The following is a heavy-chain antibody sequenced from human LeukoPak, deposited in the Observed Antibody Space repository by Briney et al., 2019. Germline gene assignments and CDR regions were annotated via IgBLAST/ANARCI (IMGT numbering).Heavy chain of an antibody. J-gene: IGHJ4*02. Sequence: GGSLRLSCAASGFMFSSYSMNWVRQAPGKGLEWVSSISSGSTYIYYADSLKGRFTISRDNAKNSLYLQMNSLRAEDTAVYYCARALSDAPTLGYCSGTSCYTAYWGQRTLVTVSS. CDR2: ISSGSTYI. D-gene: IGHD2-2*02. CDR3: ARALSDAPTLGYCSGTSCYTAY. V-gene: IGHV3-21*01. CDR1: GFMFSSYS.